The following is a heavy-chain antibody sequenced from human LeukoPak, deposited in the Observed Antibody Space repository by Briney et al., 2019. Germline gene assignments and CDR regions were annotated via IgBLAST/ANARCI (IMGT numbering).Heavy chain of an antibody. CDR1: GFTFSSYW. J-gene: IGHJ4*02. CDR2: MKQDGTEK. Sequence: SGGSLRLSCAASGFTFSSYWMSWVRQAPGKGLEWVANMKQDGTEKYYVDSVKGRFTISRDNAQNSLYLEMNSLRAEDTAVYYCARTRWIQLWYFDYWGQGTLVTVSS. D-gene: IGHD5-18*01. CDR3: ARTRWIQLWYFDY. V-gene: IGHV3-7*04.